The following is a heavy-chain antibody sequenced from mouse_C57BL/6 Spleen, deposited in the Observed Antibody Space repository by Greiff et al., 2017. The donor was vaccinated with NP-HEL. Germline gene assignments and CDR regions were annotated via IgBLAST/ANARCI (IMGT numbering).Heavy chain of an antibody. J-gene: IGHJ1*03. CDR1: GFTFSDYG. CDR3: ARHHYYGRSYGYFDV. CDR2: LRNLACSI. Sequence: EVMLVESGGGLVQPGGSLKLSCAASGFTFSDYGMAWVRPAPRKGPVWVAFLRNLACSIYSADTVKCRFTLSRENAKNTLYLEMSSLRSEDTAMYYCARHHYYGRSYGYFDVWGTGTTVTVSS. D-gene: IGHD1-1*01. V-gene: IGHV5-15*04.